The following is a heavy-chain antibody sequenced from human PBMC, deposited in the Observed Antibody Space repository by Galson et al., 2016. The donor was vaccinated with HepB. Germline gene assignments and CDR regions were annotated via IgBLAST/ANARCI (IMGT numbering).Heavy chain of an antibody. CDR3: AKRVYGESD. CDR1: GFTFTSYD. J-gene: IGHJ4*02. CDR2: ISYDGNNK. V-gene: IGHV3-30*18. D-gene: IGHD4-17*01. Sequence: SLRLSCAASGFTFTSYDMHWVRQAPGKGLEWVAVISYDGNNKYYADSVKGRFTISRDNSKNTLYLQMNSLRAEDTAVYYCAKRVYGESDWGQGTLVTVSS.